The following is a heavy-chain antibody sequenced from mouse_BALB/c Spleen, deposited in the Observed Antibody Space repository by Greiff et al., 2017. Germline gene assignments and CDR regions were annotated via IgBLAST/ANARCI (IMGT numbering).Heavy chain of an antibody. Sequence: EVKLVESGGGLVKPGGSLKLSCAASGFTFSAYYMYWVRQTPEKRLEWVATISDGGSYTYYPDSVKGRFTISRDNAKNNLYLQMSSLKSEDTAMYYCARARYDVRYYFDYWGQGTTLTVSS. J-gene: IGHJ2*01. CDR3: ARARYDVRYYFDY. D-gene: IGHD2-14*01. V-gene: IGHV5-4*02. CDR2: ISDGGSYT. CDR1: GFTFSAYY.